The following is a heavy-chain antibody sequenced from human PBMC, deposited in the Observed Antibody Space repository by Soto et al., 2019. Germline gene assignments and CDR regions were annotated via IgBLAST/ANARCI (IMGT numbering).Heavy chain of an antibody. J-gene: IGHJ4*02. V-gene: IGHV3-72*01. CDR3: ARGSSWYYFDY. Sequence: EVQLVESGGGLVQPGGSLRLSCAASGFTFSDHYMDWVRQAPGKGLEWVGRTTNKANSYTTEYAASVKGRFTISRDDSKNSLYLQMKSLKTEDTAVYYCARGSSWYYFDYWGQGTLVTVSS. CDR1: GFTFSDHY. CDR2: TTNKANSYTT. D-gene: IGHD6-13*01.